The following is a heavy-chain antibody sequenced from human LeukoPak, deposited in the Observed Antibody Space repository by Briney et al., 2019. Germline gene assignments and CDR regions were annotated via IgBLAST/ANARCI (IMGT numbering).Heavy chain of an antibody. CDR2: TYYSGST. V-gene: IGHV4-59*01. J-gene: IGHJ4*02. CDR1: GGAISSYY. D-gene: IGHD3-22*01. Sequence: PSETLSLTRTVSGGAISSYYWSWIRQTPGKGLEWIGYTYYSGSTNYNPSLKSRVTISVDTSKNQFSLKLSSVTAADTAVYYCARDHYDSSGYYDYWGQGTLVTVSS. CDR3: ARDHYDSSGYYDY.